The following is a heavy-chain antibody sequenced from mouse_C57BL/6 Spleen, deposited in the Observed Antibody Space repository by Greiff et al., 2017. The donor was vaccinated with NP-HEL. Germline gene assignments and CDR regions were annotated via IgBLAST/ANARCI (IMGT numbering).Heavy chain of an antibody. CDR1: GFTFTDYY. CDR2: IRNKANGYTT. V-gene: IGHV7-3*01. Sequence: EVKLMESGGGLVQPGGSLSLSCAASGFTFTDYYMSWVRQPPGKALEWLGFIRNKANGYTTEYSASVKGRFTISRDNSQSILYLQMNALRAEDSATYYCARYYDGHFDYWGQGTTLTVSS. CDR3: ARYYDGHFDY. D-gene: IGHD1-2*01. J-gene: IGHJ2*01.